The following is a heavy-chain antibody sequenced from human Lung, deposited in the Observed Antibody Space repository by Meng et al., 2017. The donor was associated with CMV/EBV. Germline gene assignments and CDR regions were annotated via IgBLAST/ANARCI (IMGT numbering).Heavy chain of an antibody. Sequence: QVRVRESGPALVKPSEPLSLTCAVSGDSITNHNWWAWVRQPPGKGLEWIGEIPHRGSSAYNPSLKSRVSMSIDKSKNQFSLKLTSVTAADTAVYHCLRRSGGSVWGQGTLVTVSS. CDR3: LRRSGGSV. J-gene: IGHJ1*01. CDR2: IPHRGSS. D-gene: IGHD3-10*01. CDR1: GDSITNHNW. V-gene: IGHV4-4*02.